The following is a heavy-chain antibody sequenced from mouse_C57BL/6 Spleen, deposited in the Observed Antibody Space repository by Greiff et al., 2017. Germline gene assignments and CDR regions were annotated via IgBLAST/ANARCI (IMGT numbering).Heavy chain of an antibody. Sequence: QVQLQQPGAELVKPGASVKLSCKASGYTFTSYWMHWVKQRPGQGLEWIGMIHPNSGSTNYNEKFKSKATLTVDKSASTAYMQLSSLTSEDSAVYYCARSDYDGFAYWGQGTLVTVSA. CDR3: ARSDYDGFAY. D-gene: IGHD2-4*01. CDR1: GYTFTSYW. V-gene: IGHV1-64*01. J-gene: IGHJ3*01. CDR2: IHPNSGST.